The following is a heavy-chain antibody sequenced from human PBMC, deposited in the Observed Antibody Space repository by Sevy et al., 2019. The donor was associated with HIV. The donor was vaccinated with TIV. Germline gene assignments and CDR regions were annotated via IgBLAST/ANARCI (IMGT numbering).Heavy chain of an antibody. CDR2: IIPIFGTA. Sequence: ASVKVSCKASGGTFSSYAISWVRQAPGQGLEWMGGIIPIFGTANYAQKFQGRVTITADESTSTPYMELSSLRSEDTAVYYCARGLYYYDSSGYYYEDYWGQGTLVTVSS. J-gene: IGHJ4*02. V-gene: IGHV1-69*13. CDR3: ARGLYYYDSSGYYYEDY. CDR1: GGTFSSYA. D-gene: IGHD3-22*01.